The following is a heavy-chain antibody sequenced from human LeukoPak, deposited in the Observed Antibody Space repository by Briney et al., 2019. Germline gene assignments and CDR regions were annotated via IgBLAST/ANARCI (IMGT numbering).Heavy chain of an antibody. CDR2: ISGSGGST. CDR3: ARRNWGTESLESYSFDY. V-gene: IGHV3-23*01. CDR1: GFTFSSYA. Sequence: PGGSLRLSCAASGFTFSSYAMSWVRQAPGKGLEWVSAISGSGGSTFYAASVKGRFTISRDNSKNTLYLQMNSLRAEDTAVYYRARRNWGTESLESYSFDYWGQGTLVTVSS. J-gene: IGHJ4*02. D-gene: IGHD7-27*01.